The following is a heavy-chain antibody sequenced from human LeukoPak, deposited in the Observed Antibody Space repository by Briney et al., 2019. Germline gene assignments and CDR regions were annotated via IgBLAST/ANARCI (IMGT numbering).Heavy chain of an antibody. CDR2: IYYSGST. CDR1: GGSISSSSYY. CDR3: ARTSVLMVYPAWFDP. D-gene: IGHD2-8*01. J-gene: IGHJ5*02. Sequence: SETLSLTCTVSGGSISSSSYYWGWLRQPPGKGLEWIGSIYYSGSTYYNPSLKRRVTISVDTSKNQCSLKLTSLTPPDTAVYYCARTSVLMVYPAWFDPWGQGTLVTVSS. V-gene: IGHV4-39*01.